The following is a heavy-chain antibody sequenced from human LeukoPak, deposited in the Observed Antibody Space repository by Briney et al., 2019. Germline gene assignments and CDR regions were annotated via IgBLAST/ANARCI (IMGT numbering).Heavy chain of an antibody. D-gene: IGHD2-15*01. Sequence: VKPSETLSLTCTVSGRSISSYYWSWIRHPPGRGLEWIGYIYYSGSTNYNPSLESRVTISVDTSKNQFSLKLSSVTAADTAVYYCASRRGSIGYFDYWGQGTLVTVSS. CDR2: IYYSGST. CDR1: GRSISSYY. V-gene: IGHV4-59*08. J-gene: IGHJ4*02. CDR3: ASRRGSIGYFDY.